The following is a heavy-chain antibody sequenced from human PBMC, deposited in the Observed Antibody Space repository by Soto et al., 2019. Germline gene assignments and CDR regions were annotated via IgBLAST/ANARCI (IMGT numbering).Heavy chain of an antibody. Sequence: QITLKESGPTRVRPTQTLALTCTFSGFSLTTSGVGVGWIRKTPGKALEWLAVIYWDDDKRYSPSLKSRLTITKDTSKTQVVLTRADMDPAVTATYFCAHRGYMYGNWDHGYFDYWGQGTLVTVSS. J-gene: IGHJ4*02. CDR1: GFSLTTSGVG. D-gene: IGHD5-18*01. V-gene: IGHV2-5*02. CDR3: AHRGYMYGNWDHGYFDY. CDR2: IYWDDDK.